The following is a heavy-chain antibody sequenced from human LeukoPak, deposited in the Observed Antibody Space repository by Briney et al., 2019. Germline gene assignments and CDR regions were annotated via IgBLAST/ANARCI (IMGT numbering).Heavy chain of an antibody. Sequence: ASVKVSRKASGYTFTSYGISWVRQAPGQGLEWMGWISAYNGITNYAQKLQGRVTMTTDTSTSTAYMELRSLRSDDTAVYYCARNAQWLHAFDIWGQGTMVTVSS. CDR1: GYTFTSYG. D-gene: IGHD3-22*01. CDR3: ARNAQWLHAFDI. V-gene: IGHV1-18*01. J-gene: IGHJ3*02. CDR2: ISAYNGIT.